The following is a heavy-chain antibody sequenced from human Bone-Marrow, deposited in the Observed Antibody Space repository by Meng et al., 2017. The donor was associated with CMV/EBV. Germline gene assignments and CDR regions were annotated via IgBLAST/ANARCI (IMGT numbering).Heavy chain of an antibody. CDR1: GFTFSSYS. Sequence: GGSLRLSCAASGFTFSSYSMNWVRQAPGKGLEWVSSISSSSSYIYYADSVKGRFTISRDNAKNSLYLQMNSLRAEDTAVYYCARDKNPSEGITIFGVVSDYYYYGMDDWGQGTTVTVSS. CDR3: ARDKNPSEGITIFGVVSDYYYYGMDD. V-gene: IGHV3-21*01. J-gene: IGHJ6*02. CDR2: ISSSSSYI. D-gene: IGHD3-3*01.